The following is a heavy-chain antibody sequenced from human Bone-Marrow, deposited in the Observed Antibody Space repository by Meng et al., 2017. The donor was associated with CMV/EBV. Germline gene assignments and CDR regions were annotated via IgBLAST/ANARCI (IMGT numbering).Heavy chain of an antibody. D-gene: IGHD3-10*01. CDR3: AREADGSGYNWFDP. J-gene: IGHJ5*02. V-gene: IGHV3-53*01. Sequence: GESLKISCAASGFTVSSNYMSWVRQAPGKGLEWVSVIYSGGSTYYADSVKGRFTISRDNSKNTLYLQMNSLRAEDTAVYYCAREADGSGYNWFDPWGQGTLVTVYS. CDR2: IYSGGST. CDR1: GFTVSSNY.